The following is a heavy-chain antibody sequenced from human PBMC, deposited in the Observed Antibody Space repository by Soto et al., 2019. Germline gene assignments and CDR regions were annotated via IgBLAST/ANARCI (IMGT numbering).Heavy chain of an antibody. V-gene: IGHV1-18*01. CDR3: ARDPGEVVTPGYFQH. CDR2: ISAYNGNT. Sequence: ASVKVSCKASGYTFTSYGISWVRQAPGQGLEWMGWISAYNGNTNYAQKLQGRVTMTTDTSTSTAYMELRSLRSDDTAVYYCARDPGEVVTPGYFQHWGQGTLVTVSS. CDR1: GYTFTSYG. J-gene: IGHJ1*01. D-gene: IGHD2-21*02.